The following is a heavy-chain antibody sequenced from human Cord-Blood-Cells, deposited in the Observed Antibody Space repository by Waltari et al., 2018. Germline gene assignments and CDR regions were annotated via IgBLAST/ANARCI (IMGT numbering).Heavy chain of an antibody. J-gene: IGHJ3*02. Sequence: QVQLVQSGAEGKKPGASVKVSCKASGYPFPSYYITWVRQAPGQGLEWMGIINPSGGSTSYAQKFQGRVTMTRDTSTSTVYMELSSLRSEDTAVYYCARHGIVGATDAFDIWGQGTMVTVSS. CDR3: ARHGIVGATDAFDI. V-gene: IGHV1-46*01. CDR2: INPSGGST. D-gene: IGHD1-26*01. CDR1: GYPFPSYY.